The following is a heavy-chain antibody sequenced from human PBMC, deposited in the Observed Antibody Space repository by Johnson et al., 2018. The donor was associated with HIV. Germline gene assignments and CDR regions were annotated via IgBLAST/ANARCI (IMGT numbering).Heavy chain of an antibody. CDR3: ARDRLFGSSWYGVGAFDI. J-gene: IGHJ3*02. CDR1: GFTFSSYA. V-gene: IGHV3-30-3*01. Sequence: QLVESGGGVVQPGRSLRLSCAASGFTFSSYAMHWVRQAPGKGLEWVAVISYDGSNKYYADSVKGRFTISRDNSKNTLYLQMNSLRAEDTAVYYCARDRLFGSSWYGVGAFDIWGQGTMVTVSS. CDR2: ISYDGSNK. D-gene: IGHD6-13*01.